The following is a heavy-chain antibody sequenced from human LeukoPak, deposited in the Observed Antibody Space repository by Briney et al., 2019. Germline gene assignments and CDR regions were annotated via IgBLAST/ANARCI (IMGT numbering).Heavy chain of an antibody. CDR3: ARTMGSGSYYYDYVWGSYRLYYFDY. V-gene: IGHV4-38-2*02. CDR1: GYSISSGYY. Sequence: SETLSLTCTVSGYSISSGYYWGWIRQPPGKGLEWIGSIYHSGSTYYNPSLKSRVTISVDTSKNQFSLKLSSVTATDTAVYYCARTMGSGSYYYDYVWGSYRLYYFDYWGQGTLVTVSS. D-gene: IGHD3-16*02. J-gene: IGHJ4*02. CDR2: IYHSGST.